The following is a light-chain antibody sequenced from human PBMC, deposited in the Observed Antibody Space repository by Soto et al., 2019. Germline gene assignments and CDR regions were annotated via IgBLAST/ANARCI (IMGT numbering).Light chain of an antibody. Sequence: EVVLTQSPATLSVSPGEGASLSCRASQNVGTSLAWCQQKSGQAPRLLIYGASTRAAGVPARFSGSASGTEYTLTITSLQSEDFELYYCQQYTNWPPFTFGQGTRLEIK. J-gene: IGKJ2*01. CDR1: QNVGTS. CDR2: GAS. CDR3: QQYTNWPPFT. V-gene: IGKV3-15*01.